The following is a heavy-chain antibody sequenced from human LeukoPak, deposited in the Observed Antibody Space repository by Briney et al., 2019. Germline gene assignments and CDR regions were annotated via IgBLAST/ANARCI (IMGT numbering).Heavy chain of an antibody. CDR3: ARVVGPKSSWYLYFDY. Sequence: SQTLSLTCTVSGGSISSGGYYWSWIRQHPGKGLEWIGYIYYSGSTYYNPSLKSRVTISVDTSKNQFSLKLSSVTAADTAVYYCARVVGPKSSWYLYFDYWGQGTLSPSPQ. CDR2: IYYSGST. D-gene: IGHD6-13*01. CDR1: GGSISSGGYY. J-gene: IGHJ4*02. V-gene: IGHV4-31*03.